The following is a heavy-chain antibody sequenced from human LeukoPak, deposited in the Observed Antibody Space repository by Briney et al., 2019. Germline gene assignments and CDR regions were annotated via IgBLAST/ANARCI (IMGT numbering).Heavy chain of an antibody. V-gene: IGHV3-48*01. CDR1: GFTFSSYS. Sequence: PGGSLRLSCAASGFTFSSYSMNWVRQAPGKGLEWVSYISSRSSTIYYADSVKGRFTTSIDNAKNSLYLQMNSLRAEDTAVYYCARGGTGTTLLDYWGQGTLVTVSS. J-gene: IGHJ4*02. CDR2: ISSRSSTI. D-gene: IGHD1-7*01. CDR3: ARGGTGTTLLDY.